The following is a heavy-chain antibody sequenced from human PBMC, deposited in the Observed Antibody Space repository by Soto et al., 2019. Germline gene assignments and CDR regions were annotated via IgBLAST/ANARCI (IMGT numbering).Heavy chain of an antibody. Sequence: GGSLRLSCAASGFTFSNYWMTWVRQAPGKGLEWVANIKGDGILKYYMDSVKGRFIISRDNAKNSLHLQMNSLRDEDTAVYYCARYESSGPAVWWGQGTLVTVSS. V-gene: IGHV3-7*01. J-gene: IGHJ4*02. D-gene: IGHD3-22*01. CDR1: GFTFSNYW. CDR2: IKGDGILK. CDR3: ARYESSGPAVW.